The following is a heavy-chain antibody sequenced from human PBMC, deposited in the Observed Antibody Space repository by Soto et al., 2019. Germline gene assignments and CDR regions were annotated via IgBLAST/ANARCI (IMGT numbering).Heavy chain of an antibody. V-gene: IGHV4-31*03. CDR3: ARKKGYSYGPHYFDY. Sequence: QVQLQESGPGLVKPSQTLSLTCTVSGGSISSGGYYWSWIRQHPGKGLEWIGNIYNSGSTIYNPSLKSRVNISVETYKNQFSLKLSSVTAADTAVYYCARKKGYSYGPHYFDYWGQGTLVTVSS. J-gene: IGHJ4*02. CDR1: GGSISSGGYY. CDR2: IYNSGST. D-gene: IGHD5-18*01.